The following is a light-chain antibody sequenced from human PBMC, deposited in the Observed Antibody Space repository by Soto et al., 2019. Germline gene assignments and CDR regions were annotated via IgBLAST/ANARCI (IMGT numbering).Light chain of an antibody. CDR3: CSYVGSSTYV. Sequence: QSVLTQPPSASGSPGQSVTISCIGTASDIGRYNYVSWYQHHPGKAPKLIIYEVTKRPSGVPDRFSGSKSGNTASLTVSGLQADDEADYYCCSYVGSSTYVFGTGTKVTVL. CDR1: ASDIGRYNY. V-gene: IGLV2-8*01. J-gene: IGLJ1*01. CDR2: EVT.